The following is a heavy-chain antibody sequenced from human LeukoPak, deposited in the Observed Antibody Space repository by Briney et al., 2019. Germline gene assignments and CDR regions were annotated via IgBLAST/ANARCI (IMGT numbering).Heavy chain of an antibody. D-gene: IGHD6-13*01. Sequence: SETLSLTCTVSGYSISSGYYWGWIRQPPGKGLEWIGSIYHSGSTYYNPPLKSRVTISVDTSKNQFSLKLSSVTAADTAVYYCAREVDSSSWYLDAFDIWGQGTMVTVSS. CDR3: AREVDSSSWYLDAFDI. CDR2: IYHSGST. J-gene: IGHJ3*02. V-gene: IGHV4-38-2*02. CDR1: GYSISSGYY.